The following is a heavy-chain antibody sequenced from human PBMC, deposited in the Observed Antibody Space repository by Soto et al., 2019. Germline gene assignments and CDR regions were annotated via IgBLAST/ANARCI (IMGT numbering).Heavy chain of an antibody. CDR2: IYYSGST. V-gene: IGHV4-59*08. CDR1: GGSISSYY. Sequence: SETLSLTCTVSGGSISSYYWSWIRQPPGKGLEWIGYIYYSGSTNYNPSLKSRVTISVDTSKNQFSLKLSSVTAADTAVYYCARSQALIYYYYYYMDVWGKGTTVTVSS. CDR3: ARSQALIYYYYYYMDV. D-gene: IGHD3-9*01. J-gene: IGHJ6*03.